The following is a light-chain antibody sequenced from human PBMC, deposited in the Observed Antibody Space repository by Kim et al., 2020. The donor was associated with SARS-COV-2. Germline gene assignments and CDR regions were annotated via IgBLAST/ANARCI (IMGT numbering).Light chain of an antibody. CDR3: QQYGSSPYT. Sequence: EIVLTQSPGTLSLSPGERVILSCRASQSVSSSYLAWSQQKPGQAPRLLIYGASSRATGIPDRFSGSGSETDFNLTISRLEPEDFAVYYCQQYGSSPYTFGQGTKLEI. CDR2: GAS. J-gene: IGKJ2*01. V-gene: IGKV3-20*01. CDR1: QSVSSSY.